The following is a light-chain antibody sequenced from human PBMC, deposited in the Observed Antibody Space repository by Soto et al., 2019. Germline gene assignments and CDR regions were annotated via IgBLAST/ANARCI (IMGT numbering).Light chain of an antibody. CDR3: QHYGNSPPYT. Sequence: EVVLAQSPGTLSLSPGERATLSCRPSQRVSNNYLAWYQQKPGQAPRLLIFGSSDRATGIPDRFSGSGSGTDFTLTISRLEPEDFAVYYCQHYGNSPPYTFGQGTTLEIK. CDR1: QRVSNNY. J-gene: IGKJ2*01. CDR2: GSS. V-gene: IGKV3-20*01.